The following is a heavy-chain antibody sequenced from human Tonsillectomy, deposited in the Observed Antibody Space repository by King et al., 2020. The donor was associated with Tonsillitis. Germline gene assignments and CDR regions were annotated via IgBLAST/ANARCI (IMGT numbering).Heavy chain of an antibody. V-gene: IGHV1-46*01. Sequence: VQLVESGAEVKKPGASVNVSCKASGYTFINYYMHWVRRAPGQGLEWMGLINPSGGSTSYAQRFQGRVTMTRDTSTSTVYMELSSLRSEDTAVYYCAREKKGLRYLGVWFDPWGQGTLVTVSS. D-gene: IGHD3-9*01. CDR3: AREKKGLRYLGVWFDP. J-gene: IGHJ5*02. CDR1: GYTFINYY. CDR2: INPSGGST.